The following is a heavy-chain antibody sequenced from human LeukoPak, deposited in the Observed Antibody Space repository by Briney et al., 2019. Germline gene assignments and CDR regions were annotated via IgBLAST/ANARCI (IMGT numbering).Heavy chain of an antibody. Sequence: VKVSCNSSGYTFTTYSISWVRQAPGPGLEGLGWVSAYNGNTNYAQKVQGRATMTTYTSTSTAYMEVRSLRSDDTAVYYCARAKQQLGSGYYYYGMDVWGKGTTVSVPS. CDR1: GYTFTTYS. CDR2: VSAYNGNT. J-gene: IGHJ6*04. D-gene: IGHD6-13*01. V-gene: IGHV1-18*04. CDR3: ARAKQQLGSGYYYYGMDV.